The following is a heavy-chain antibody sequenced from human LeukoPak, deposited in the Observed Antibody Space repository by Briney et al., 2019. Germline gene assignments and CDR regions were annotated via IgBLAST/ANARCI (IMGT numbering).Heavy chain of an antibody. CDR3: ARVLDYYDSSGYYSGMDV. Sequence: GESLKISCKGSGYSFTSYWIGWVRQMPGKGLEWMGIIYPGDSDTRYSPSFQGQVTVSADKSISTACLQWSSLKASDTAMYYCARVLDYYDSSGYYSGMDVWGQGTTVTVSS. V-gene: IGHV5-51*01. CDR2: IYPGDSDT. CDR1: GYSFTSYW. D-gene: IGHD3-22*01. J-gene: IGHJ6*02.